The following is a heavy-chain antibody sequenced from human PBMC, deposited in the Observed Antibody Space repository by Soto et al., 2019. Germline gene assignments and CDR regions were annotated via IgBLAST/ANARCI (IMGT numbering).Heavy chain of an antibody. Sequence: QVQLQESGPGLVKPSQTLSLTCTVSGGSISSGDYFWSWIRQSPGKGLEWIGYISSIGSTYYNPSLMSRVSVSRDTSKNQFSRKLSYVTTTDTAVYYCARGLVIRPYYYHGMDVWGQGTTVTVSS. V-gene: IGHV4-30-4*01. D-gene: IGHD3-9*01. CDR1: GGSISSGDYF. J-gene: IGHJ6*02. CDR2: ISSIGST. CDR3: ARGLVIRPYYYHGMDV.